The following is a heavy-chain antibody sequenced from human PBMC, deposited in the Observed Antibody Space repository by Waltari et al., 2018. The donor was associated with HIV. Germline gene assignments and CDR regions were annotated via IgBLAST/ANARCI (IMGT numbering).Heavy chain of an antibody. CDR1: GGSISSGSYY. J-gene: IGHJ2*01. D-gene: IGHD6-25*01. Sequence: QVQLQESGPGLVKPSQTLSLTCTVSGGSISSGSYYWSWIRQPAGKGLEWIGRIYTSGNTNYNPTLKSRVTISVDTSKNQFSLKLSSVTAADTAVYYCAAAANWYFDLWGRGTLVTVSS. CDR2: IYTSGNT. CDR3: AAAANWYFDL. V-gene: IGHV4-61*02.